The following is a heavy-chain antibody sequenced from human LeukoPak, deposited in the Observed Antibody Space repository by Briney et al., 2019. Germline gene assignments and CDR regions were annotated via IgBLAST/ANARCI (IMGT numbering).Heavy chain of an antibody. CDR1: GGSISSSSYY. CDR3: ARLSLWFGED. V-gene: IGHV4-39*01. J-gene: IGHJ4*02. CDR2: IYYSGST. Sequence: PSETLSLTCTVSGGSISSSSYYWGWIRQPPGKGLEWIGSIYYSGSTYYNPSLKSRVTISVDTSKNQFSLKLSSVTAADTAVYYCARLSLWFGEDWGRGTLVTVSS. D-gene: IGHD3-10*01.